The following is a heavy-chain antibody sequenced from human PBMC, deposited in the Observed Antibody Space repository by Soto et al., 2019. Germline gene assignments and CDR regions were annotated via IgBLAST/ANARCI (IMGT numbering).Heavy chain of an antibody. V-gene: IGHV4-39*01. D-gene: IGHD4-17*01. CDR3: ARHGGTTPFDF. CDR1: GDSIRGSNFY. Sequence: QMQLQESGPGLVKPSETLSLTCTLSGDSIRGSNFYWAWIRQPPGQELEWVGTVYYSGSTYYHPSLKRRVTLSVDPSKNQFSLRLSSVTASDTGTYFCARHGGTTPFDFWGQGIQVAV. J-gene: IGHJ4*02. CDR2: VYYSGST.